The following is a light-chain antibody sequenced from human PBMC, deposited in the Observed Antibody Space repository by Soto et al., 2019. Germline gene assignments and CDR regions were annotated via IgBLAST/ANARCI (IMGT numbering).Light chain of an antibody. CDR1: SSDVGGYNY. V-gene: IGLV2-14*01. Sequence: QSALTQPASVSGSPGQSITISCTGTSSDVGGYNYVSWYQQHPGKAPKLMIYEVSNRPSGVSNRFSGSKSGNTASLTISGLQAEDEADYYCRSYTSSSTLGVVFGGGTKVTVL. CDR3: RSYTSSSTLGVV. CDR2: EVS. J-gene: IGLJ2*01.